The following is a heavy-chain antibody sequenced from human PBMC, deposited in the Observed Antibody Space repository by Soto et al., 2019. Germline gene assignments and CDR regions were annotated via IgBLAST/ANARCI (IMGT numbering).Heavy chain of an antibody. CDR2: NYYSGIT. Sequence: QVQLQESGPGLVKPSQTLSLTCTVSGGSISSGGYYWTWIRQHPGKGLEWIGYNYYSGITYYNPSLKSRVTISLDTSKKQSSLKLSSVTAADTAVYYCARGSSIAGLYYGMDVWGQGTTVTVSS. V-gene: IGHV4-31*03. CDR1: GGSISSGGYY. D-gene: IGHD6-6*01. CDR3: ARGSSIAGLYYGMDV. J-gene: IGHJ6*02.